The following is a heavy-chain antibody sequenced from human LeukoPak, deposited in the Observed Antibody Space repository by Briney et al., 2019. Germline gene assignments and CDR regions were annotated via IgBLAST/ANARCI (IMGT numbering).Heavy chain of an antibody. D-gene: IGHD3-9*01. Sequence: GASVKVSCKASGYTFTGYYMHWVRQAPGQGLKWMGWINPNSGGTNYAQKFKGRVTMTRDTSISTAYMEVSWLRPDDTGVYYCAREIVDYDIWTGYYMSEKYFDYWGQGTLVTVSS. CDR1: GYTFTGYY. CDR3: AREIVDYDIWTGYYMSEKYFDY. V-gene: IGHV1-2*02. J-gene: IGHJ4*02. CDR2: INPNSGGT.